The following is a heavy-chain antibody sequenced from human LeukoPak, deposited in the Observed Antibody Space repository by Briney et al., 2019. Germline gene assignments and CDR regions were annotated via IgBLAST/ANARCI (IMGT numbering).Heavy chain of an antibody. CDR1: GGTXSSSA. CDR2: IIPVLNIT. Sequence: SVKVSCKASGGTXSSSAITWVRQAPGQGLEWMGRIIPVLNITNYAQKFQGRVTITADTSTSTAYMELSSLRSEETAVYYCARDQGLTAPPPYGLDVWSQGTTVTVSS. J-gene: IGHJ6*02. V-gene: IGHV1-69*04. D-gene: IGHD5-18*01. CDR3: ARDQGLTAPPPYGLDV.